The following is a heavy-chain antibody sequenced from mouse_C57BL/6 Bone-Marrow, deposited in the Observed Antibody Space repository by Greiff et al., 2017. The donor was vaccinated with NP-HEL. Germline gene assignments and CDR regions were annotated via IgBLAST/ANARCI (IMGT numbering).Heavy chain of an antibody. CDR1: GYTFTDYE. V-gene: IGHV1-15*01. J-gene: IGHJ4*01. Sequence: VQLQQSGAELVRPGASVTLSCKASGYTFTDYEMHWVKQTPVHGLEWIGAIDPETGGTAYNQKFKGKAILTADKSSSTAYMELRSLTSEYSAVYYCTRRVGISFYYAMDYWGQGTAVTVSS. CDR2: IDPETGGT. CDR3: TRRVGISFYYAMDY. D-gene: IGHD1-1*01.